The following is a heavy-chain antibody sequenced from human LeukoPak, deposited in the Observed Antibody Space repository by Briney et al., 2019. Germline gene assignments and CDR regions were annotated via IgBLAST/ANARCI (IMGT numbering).Heavy chain of an antibody. Sequence: PGGSLRLSCETSGFTFSSYWMQWVRQAPGKGLVWVSRINSDGSSTSYADSVKGRFTISRDNAKNTLYLQMNSLRAEDTAVYYCTRGRYDSSGYPYFDYWGQGTLVTVSS. CDR1: GFTFSSYW. J-gene: IGHJ4*02. CDR2: INSDGSST. V-gene: IGHV3-74*01. CDR3: TRGRYDSSGYPYFDY. D-gene: IGHD3-22*01.